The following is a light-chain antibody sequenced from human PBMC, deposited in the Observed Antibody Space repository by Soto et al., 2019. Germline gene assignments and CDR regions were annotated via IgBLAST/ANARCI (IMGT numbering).Light chain of an antibody. Sequence: EIVLTQSPVTLSLSPGERATLSCRASQRVTSNYLAWYQQRPGQAPRLLIFGASIRDTGLPDRFSGSGSGTDFTLTISRLEPEDFAVYYCQQYGSSPGTFGQGTKVDIK. CDR2: GAS. CDR3: QQYGSSPGT. V-gene: IGKV3-20*01. J-gene: IGKJ1*01. CDR1: QRVTSNY.